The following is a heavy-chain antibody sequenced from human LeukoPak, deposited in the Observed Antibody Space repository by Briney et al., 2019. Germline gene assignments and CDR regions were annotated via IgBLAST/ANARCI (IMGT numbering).Heavy chain of an antibody. CDR1: GFTLSNAW. D-gene: IGHD3-10*01. CDR2: IKSKTDGGTT. J-gene: IGHJ4*02. Sequence: GGSLRLSCAASGFTLSNAWMSWVRQAPGKGLEWVGRIKSKTDGGTTDYAAPVKGRFTISRDDSKNTLYLQMNSLKTEDTAVYCCTTDGVTMVRGNFDSYWGQGTLVTVSS. CDR3: TTDGVTMVRGNFDSY. V-gene: IGHV3-15*01.